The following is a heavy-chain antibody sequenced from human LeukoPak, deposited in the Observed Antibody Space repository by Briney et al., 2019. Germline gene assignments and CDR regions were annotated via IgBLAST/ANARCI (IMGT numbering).Heavy chain of an antibody. CDR2: FDPEDGET. J-gene: IGHJ4*02. CDR1: GYTLTELS. D-gene: IGHD6-19*01. CDR3: ATHHHEYSSGWYYFDY. V-gene: IGHV1-24*01. Sequence: ASVKVSCKVSGYTLTELSMHWVRQAPGKGLEWMGGFDPEDGETIYAQKFQGRVTMTEDTSTDTAYMELSSLRSEDTAVYYCATHHHEYSSGWYYFDYWGQGTLVTVSS.